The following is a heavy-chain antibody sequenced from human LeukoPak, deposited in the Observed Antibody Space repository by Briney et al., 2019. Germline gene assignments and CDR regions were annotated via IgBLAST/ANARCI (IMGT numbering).Heavy chain of an antibody. CDR1: GFTFRSYA. Sequence: GGSLRLSCAASGFTFRSYAMGWVRQAPGKGLQWVSSITGIAGSTYYTDSVKGRFTISRDNSKNTLSLQMNSLRAEDTAVYYCAKLHLEDSNYAPFHYWGQGTLVTVSS. J-gene: IGHJ4*02. V-gene: IGHV3-23*01. CDR3: AKLHLEDSNYAPFHY. D-gene: IGHD4-11*01. CDR2: ITGIAGST.